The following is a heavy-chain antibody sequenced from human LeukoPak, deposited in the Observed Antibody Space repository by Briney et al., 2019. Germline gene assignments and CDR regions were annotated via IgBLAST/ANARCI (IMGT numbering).Heavy chain of an antibody. CDR2: SYYSGSS. V-gene: IGHV4-39*01. Sequence: SETLSLTCGVSGGSIRSTNWWSWVRQPPGKGLEWIGSSYYSGSSYYSPSLKSRVTISVDTSKNQFSLKVNSVTAADTAVYYCARQGFRSTWFDPWGQGTLVTVSS. J-gene: IGHJ5*02. CDR1: GGSIRSTNW. CDR3: ARQGFRSTWFDP.